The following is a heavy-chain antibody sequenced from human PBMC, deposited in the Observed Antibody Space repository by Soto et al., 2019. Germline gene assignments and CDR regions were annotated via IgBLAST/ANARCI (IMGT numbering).Heavy chain of an antibody. V-gene: IGHV1-18*01. CDR3: AGVRQDIVVVQAVLLDY. CDR2: ISAYNGNT. Sequence: QVQLVQSGAEVKKPGASVKVSCKASGYTFTSYGISWVRQAPGQGLEWMGWISAYNGNTNYARKLQGGATMTTDTTTSTAYRELRRLGSDDTAVYYCAGVRQDIVVVQAVLLDYWGQGTLVTVSS. CDR1: GYTFTSYG. D-gene: IGHD2-2*01. J-gene: IGHJ4*02.